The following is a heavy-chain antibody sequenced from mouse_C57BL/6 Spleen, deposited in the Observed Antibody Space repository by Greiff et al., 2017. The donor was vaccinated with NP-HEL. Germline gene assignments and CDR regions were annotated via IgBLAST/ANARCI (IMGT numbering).Heavy chain of an antibody. Sequence: DVKLQESGPELVKPGASVKLSCKASGYTFTDYNMHWVKQSHGKSLEWIGYINPNNGGPSYNQTFKGQATLTVNKSSSTAYMELRSLTSEDAAVYYCGRSGTGGCAYWGQGTLVTVSA. CDR3: GRSGTGGCAY. V-gene: IGHV1-22*01. D-gene: IGHD4-1*01. J-gene: IGHJ3*01. CDR1: GYTFTDYN. CDR2: INPNNGGP.